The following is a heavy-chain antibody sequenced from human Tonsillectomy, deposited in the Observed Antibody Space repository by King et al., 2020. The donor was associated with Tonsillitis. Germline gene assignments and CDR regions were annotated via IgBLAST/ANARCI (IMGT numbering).Heavy chain of an antibody. CDR1: GFTFSNYA. D-gene: IGHD4-17*01. J-gene: IGHJ4*02. Sequence: VQLVESGGGVVQPGRSLRLSCAASGFTFSNYAMHWVRQAPGKGLEWVSFISYDASNKYYADSVKDRFTISRDNSKNTLYLQINSLRPEDTAVYYCASLTGEPKSDYWGQGTLVTVSS. V-gene: IGHV3-30*04. CDR2: ISYDASNK. CDR3: ASLTGEPKSDY.